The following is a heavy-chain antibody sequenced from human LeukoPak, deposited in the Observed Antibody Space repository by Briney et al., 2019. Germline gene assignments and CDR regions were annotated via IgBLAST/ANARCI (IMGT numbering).Heavy chain of an antibody. J-gene: IGHJ4*02. CDR3: ATAPFPDAGQVVTNSIFGY. V-gene: IGHV3-15*03. CDR1: GFTFSNAW. CDR2: MRSLGYGGPT. D-gene: IGHD2-21*02. Sequence: QPGGSLRLSCAASGFTFSNAWMTWVRQAPGKGLEWIGFMRSLGYGGPTEYAASVQGRFSISRDDSKSIAYLQMYSLKTEDTAVYFCATAPFPDAGQVVTNSIFGYWGLGTLVTVSS.